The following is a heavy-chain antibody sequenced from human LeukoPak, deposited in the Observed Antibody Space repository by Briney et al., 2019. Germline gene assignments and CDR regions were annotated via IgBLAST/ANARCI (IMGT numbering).Heavy chain of an antibody. V-gene: IGHV1-2*02. J-gene: IGHJ3*02. CDR3: ARDRAYCSSTSCPYDAFDI. CDR2: INPNSGGT. D-gene: IGHD2-2*01. CDR1: GYTFTGYY. Sequence: ASVKVSCKASGYTFTGYYMHLVRQAPGQGLEWMGWINPNSGGTNYAQKFQGRVTMTRDTSISTAYMELSRLRSDDTAVYYCARDRAYCSSTSCPYDAFDIWGQGTMVTVSS.